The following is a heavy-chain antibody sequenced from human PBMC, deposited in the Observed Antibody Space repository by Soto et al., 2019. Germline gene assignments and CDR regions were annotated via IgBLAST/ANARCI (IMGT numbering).Heavy chain of an antibody. J-gene: IGHJ4*02. Sequence: QVQLVESGGGVVQPGRSLRLSCAASGFTFSSYGMHWVRQAPGKGLEWVAIISYDGSNTYYADPVKGRFTISRDNSKNTLYLQMNSLRAEDTSVYYCAKEGGLSGSYYISSSYYFDYWGQGTLVTVSS. CDR1: GFTFSSYG. CDR2: ISYDGSNT. D-gene: IGHD1-26*01. V-gene: IGHV3-30*18. CDR3: AKEGGLSGSYYISSSYYFDY.